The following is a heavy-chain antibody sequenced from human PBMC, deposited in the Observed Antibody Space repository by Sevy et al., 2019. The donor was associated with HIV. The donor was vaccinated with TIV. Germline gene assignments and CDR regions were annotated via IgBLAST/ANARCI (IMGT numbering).Heavy chain of an antibody. CDR2: TYYRSKWYN. V-gene: IGHV6-1*01. CDR3: AREGPGFDY. CDR1: GDSVSSNSAA. J-gene: IGHJ4*02. Sequence: QSQTLSLTCAISGDSVSSNSAAWNWIRQPPSRGLEWLGRTYYRSKWYNDYAVSMKSRITINPDTSKNQFSLQLNSVTPDDTAVYYCAREGPGFDYWGQGTLVTVSS.